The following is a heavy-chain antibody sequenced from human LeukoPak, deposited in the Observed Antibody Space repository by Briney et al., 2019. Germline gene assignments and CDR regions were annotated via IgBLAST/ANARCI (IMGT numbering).Heavy chain of an antibody. V-gene: IGHV3-7*03. D-gene: IGHD6-13*01. CDR1: GFTFSSYW. CDR2: IKQDGSEK. CDR3: ARDRRYSSSGGFWFDP. Sequence: GGSLRLSCAASGFTFSSYWMSWVRQAPGKGLEWVANIKQDGSEKYYVDSVKGRFTISRDNAKNSLYLQMNSLRAEDTAVYYCARDRRYSSSGGFWFDPWGEGTLVTVSS. J-gene: IGHJ5*02.